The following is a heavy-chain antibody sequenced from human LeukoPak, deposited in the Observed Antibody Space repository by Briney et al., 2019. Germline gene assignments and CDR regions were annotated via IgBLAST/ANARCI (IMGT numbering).Heavy chain of an antibody. J-gene: IGHJ4*02. CDR3: ARDSYAVEVDY. CDR1: GFTFSSYS. Sequence: GGSLRLSCAASGFTFSSYSMNWVRQAPGKGLEWVSSISSSSSYIYYADSGKGRFTISRDNAKNSLYLQMNSLRAEDTAVYYCARDSYAVEVDYWGQGTLVTVSS. CDR2: ISSSSSYI. V-gene: IGHV3-21*01. D-gene: IGHD3-16*01.